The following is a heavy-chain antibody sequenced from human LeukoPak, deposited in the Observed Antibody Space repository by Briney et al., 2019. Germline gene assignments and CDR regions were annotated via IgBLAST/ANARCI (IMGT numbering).Heavy chain of an antibody. J-gene: IGHJ4*02. Sequence: GGSLRLSCAASGLTFSSHWMFWVRQAPGKGLVWVSQTDRDGKSAGYADSVKGRFTISRDNAKNTLYLQMNSLRAEDTAVYYCARDRGYTQDYWGQGTLVTVSS. CDR1: GLTFSSHW. D-gene: IGHD5-12*01. V-gene: IGHV3-74*01. CDR3: ARDRGYTQDY. CDR2: TDRDGKSA.